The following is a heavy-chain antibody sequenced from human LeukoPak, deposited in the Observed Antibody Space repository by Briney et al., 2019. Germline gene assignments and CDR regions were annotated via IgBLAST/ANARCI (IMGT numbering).Heavy chain of an antibody. V-gene: IGHV4-39*07. CDR2: IYYTGST. CDR1: GASISGSGYY. CDR3: ARGYRLTQIQY. D-gene: IGHD3-16*02. Sequence: SETLSLTCTVSGASISGSGYYWAWIRQPPGKGLEWIGSIYYTGSTYYNPSLKSRVTISVDTSKNQFSLRLSSVTAADTAVYYCARGYRLTQIQYWGQGTLVTVSS. J-gene: IGHJ1*01.